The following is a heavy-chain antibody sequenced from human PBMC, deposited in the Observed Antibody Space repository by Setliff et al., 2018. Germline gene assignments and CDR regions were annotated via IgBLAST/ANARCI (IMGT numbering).Heavy chain of an antibody. D-gene: IGHD3-10*02. V-gene: IGHV3-21*01. CDR3: VRDDVRGYYMDV. CDR1: GFSFTTYT. Sequence: GGSLRLSCAASGFSFTTYTMNWIRQAPGQGLEWVSSIDTSSTWIYYADSVKGRFTISRDNAKNSLYLQMNSLRAEDTAVYYCVRDDVRGYYMDVWGKGTTVTVSS. CDR2: IDTSSTWI. J-gene: IGHJ6*03.